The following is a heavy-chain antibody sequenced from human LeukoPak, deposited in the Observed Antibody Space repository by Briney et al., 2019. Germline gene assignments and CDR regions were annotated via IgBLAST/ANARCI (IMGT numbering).Heavy chain of an antibody. Sequence: GGSLTLSCAASGFTFGDYAMRWVRQAPGKGLEWVSAISGVSGSTTIYAASVKGRFTVSRDNSKSRLFLQMNSLRAEDTAVYYCAKNFGSGRGVPYGMDVWGQGTTVTVAS. D-gene: IGHD3-10*01. V-gene: IGHV3-23*01. CDR1: GFTFGDYA. CDR3: AKNFGSGRGVPYGMDV. J-gene: IGHJ6*02. CDR2: ISGVSGSTT.